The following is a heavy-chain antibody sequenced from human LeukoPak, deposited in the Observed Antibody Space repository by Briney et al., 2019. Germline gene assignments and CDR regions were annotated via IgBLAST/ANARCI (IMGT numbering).Heavy chain of an antibody. CDR2: IYYSGST. CDR1: GGSISSGVYY. Sequence: SQTLSLTCTVSGGSISSGVYYWSWIRQHPGKGLEWIGYIYYSGSTYYNPSLKSRVTISVDTSKNQFSLKLSSVTAADTAVYYCASQYYGSGSYYRDYWGQGTLVTVSS. V-gene: IGHV4-31*03. D-gene: IGHD3-10*01. J-gene: IGHJ4*02. CDR3: ASQYYGSGSYYRDY.